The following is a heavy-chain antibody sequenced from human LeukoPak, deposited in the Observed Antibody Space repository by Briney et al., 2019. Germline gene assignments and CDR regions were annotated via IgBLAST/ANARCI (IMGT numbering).Heavy chain of an antibody. V-gene: IGHV4-59*01. Sequence: SETLSLTCTVSGGSISNYYWSWIRQPPGKGPEWIGYIYYSGSTNYNPSLKSRVTISVDTSKNQFSLKLSSVTAADTAVYYCAREGSSSVDYWGQGTLVTVSS. CDR2: IYYSGST. D-gene: IGHD6-6*01. CDR1: GGSISNYY. CDR3: AREGSSSVDY. J-gene: IGHJ4*02.